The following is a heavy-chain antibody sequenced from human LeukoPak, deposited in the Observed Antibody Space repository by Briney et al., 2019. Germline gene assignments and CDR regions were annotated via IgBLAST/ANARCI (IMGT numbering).Heavy chain of an antibody. V-gene: IGHV6-1*01. CDR1: RDSLSSNSAT. CDR2: KYYRSKWYN. Sequence: SQTRSPTWAIARDSLSSNSATWNWVRESPSRGLEWLGRKYYRSKWYNDYAVSVKGRVTIKPDASKKQFSLQLNSVTPEDTGMYYCARGNGYPFDYWGQGTLVTVSS. D-gene: IGHD3-16*01. J-gene: IGHJ4*02. CDR3: ARGNGYPFDY.